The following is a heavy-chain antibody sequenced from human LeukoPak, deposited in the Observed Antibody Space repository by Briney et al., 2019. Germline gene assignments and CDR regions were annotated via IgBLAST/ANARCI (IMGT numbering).Heavy chain of an antibody. CDR1: GGSISSGGYS. D-gene: IGHD2/OR15-2a*01. J-gene: IGHJ5*02. CDR3: ARGSKNSQYNWFDP. Sequence: PSETLSLTCAVSGGSISSGGYSWSWIRQPPGKGLEWIGYIYHSGSTYYNPSLKSRVTISVDRSKNQFPLKLSSVTAADTAVYYCARGSKNSQYNWFDPWGQGTLVTVSS. V-gene: IGHV4-30-2*01. CDR2: IYHSGST.